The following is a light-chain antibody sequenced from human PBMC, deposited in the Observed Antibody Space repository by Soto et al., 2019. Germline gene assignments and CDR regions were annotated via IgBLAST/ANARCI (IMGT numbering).Light chain of an antibody. CDR2: GVS. V-gene: IGKV3-15*01. CDR3: QQYNNWPPYT. CDR1: QSISRN. J-gene: IGKJ2*01. Sequence: EIVMTQSPGTLSVSPGERDTLSCRASQSISRNLAWYQQKPGRAPRLLIYGVSTRATGIPARFSGSGSETEFTLTISSLQSEDFAVYYCQQYNNWPPYTFGQGTKLEIK.